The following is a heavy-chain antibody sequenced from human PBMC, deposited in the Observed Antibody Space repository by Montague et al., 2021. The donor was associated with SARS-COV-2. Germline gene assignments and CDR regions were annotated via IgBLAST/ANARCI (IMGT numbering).Heavy chain of an antibody. CDR3: ARDSGITGADDY. J-gene: IGHJ4*02. D-gene: IGHD1-14*01. V-gene: IGHV3-11*05. CDR2: ISRDSAEA. CDR1: GFTFSEYH. Sequence: SLRLSCAASGFTFSEYHMTWVRQAPGKGLQWVSYISRDSAEAYYAESVKGRFSISRDNDRSALYLQLNNLRNEDTATYYCARDSGITGADDYWGQGTLVVVSS.